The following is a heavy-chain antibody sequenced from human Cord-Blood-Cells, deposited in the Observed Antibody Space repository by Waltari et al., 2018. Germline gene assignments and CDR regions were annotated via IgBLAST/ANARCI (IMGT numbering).Heavy chain of an antibody. CDR2: IYYSGST. V-gene: IGHV4-39*01. J-gene: IGHJ5*02. CDR3: ARLTNQSKYRNTNWFDP. D-gene: IGHD3-16*02. CDR1: GGSISSSSYS. Sequence: QLQLQESGPGLVKPSETLSLTCTVSGGSISSSSYSWGWIRQPPGKGLEWIGSIYYSGSTYYNPSLKSRVTISVDTSKNQFSLKLSSVTAADTAVYYCARLTNQSKYRNTNWFDPWGQGTLVTVSS.